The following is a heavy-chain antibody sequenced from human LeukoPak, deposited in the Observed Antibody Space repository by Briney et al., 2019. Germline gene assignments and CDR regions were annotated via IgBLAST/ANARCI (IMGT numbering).Heavy chain of an antibody. CDR3: ARLTFGLRPRDAFDI. V-gene: IGHV4-59*08. J-gene: IGHJ3*02. CDR1: GGSISSYY. D-gene: IGHD3-10*01. CDR2: IYYSGST. Sequence: SETLSLTCTVSGGSISSYYWSWIRQPPGKGLEWIGYIYYSGSTNYNPSLKSRVTISVDTSKNQFSLKLSSVTAADTAVYYCARLTFGLRPRDAFDIWGQGTMVTVSS.